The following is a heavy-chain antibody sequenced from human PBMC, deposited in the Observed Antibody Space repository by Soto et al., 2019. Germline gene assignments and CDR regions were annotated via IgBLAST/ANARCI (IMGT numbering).Heavy chain of an antibody. CDR2: IYPTGKT. Sequence: SETLSLTCAVSGGSISSGGYSWRWIRQTPGKGLEWIGYIYPTGKTYYNPSLENRVTISIDTSKNQFSLQLTSVTAADTAVYYCARAPPGPAPRWGVWGHGTTVTVSS. J-gene: IGHJ6*02. D-gene: IGHD3-16*01. CDR1: GGSISSGGYS. CDR3: ARAPPGPAPRWGV. V-gene: IGHV4-30-2*01.